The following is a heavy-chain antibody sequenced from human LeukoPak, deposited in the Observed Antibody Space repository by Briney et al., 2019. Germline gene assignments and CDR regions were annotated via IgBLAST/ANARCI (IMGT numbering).Heavy chain of an antibody. CDR2: ISSSGSTI. V-gene: IGHV3-48*03. D-gene: IGHD3-10*02. J-gene: IGHJ6*04. CDR3: AELSITMIGGG. CDR1: GFTFSSYE. Sequence: QPGGSLRLSCAASGFTFSSYEMNWVRQAPGKGLEWVSYISSSGSTIYYADSVKGRFTISRDNAKNSLYLQMNSLRAEDTAVYYCAELSITMIGGGWGKGTTVTISS.